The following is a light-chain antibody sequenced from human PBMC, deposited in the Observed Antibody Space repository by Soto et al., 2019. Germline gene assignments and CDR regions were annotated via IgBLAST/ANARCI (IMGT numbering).Light chain of an antibody. V-gene: IGKV1-5*01. CDR3: PQYNNWST. Sequence: DIQMTQSPSTLSASVGDRVTVTFRASQSVGTWLAWYQQKPGRAPNLLIYDASTLASAVPSRFSGSGSGTEFTLTISSLQSEDFAVYYCPQYNNWSTFGQGTRLEIK. J-gene: IGKJ5*01. CDR1: QSVGTW. CDR2: DAS.